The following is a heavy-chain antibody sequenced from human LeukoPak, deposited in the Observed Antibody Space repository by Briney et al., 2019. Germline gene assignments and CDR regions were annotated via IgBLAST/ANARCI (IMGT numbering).Heavy chain of an antibody. CDR2: ISGSGGST. CDR3: AKRFFTMVRGVKGGFDY. V-gene: IGHV3-23*01. D-gene: IGHD3-10*01. Sequence: GGSLRLSCAASGFTFSSYAMSWVRQAPGKGLEWVSAISGSGGSTYYADSVKGRFTISRDNSKNTLYLQMNSLRAEDTAVYYCAKRFFTMVRGVKGGFDYWGQGTLVTVSS. J-gene: IGHJ4*02. CDR1: GFTFSSYA.